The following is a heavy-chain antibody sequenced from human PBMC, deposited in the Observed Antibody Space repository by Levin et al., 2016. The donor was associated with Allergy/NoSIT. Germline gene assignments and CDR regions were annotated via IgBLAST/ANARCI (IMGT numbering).Heavy chain of an antibody. Sequence: GESLKISCAASGFIFNTYAMSWVRQAPGKGLEWVSAIGASGGNTYYADSVKGRFTISRDNSKNTLYLQMNSLRAEDTAVYYCARDEEDYGGNLNWFDPWGQGTLVTVSS. CDR3: ARDEEDYGGNLNWFDP. CDR1: GFIFNTYA. CDR2: IGASGGNT. V-gene: IGHV3-23*01. D-gene: IGHD4-23*01. J-gene: IGHJ5*02.